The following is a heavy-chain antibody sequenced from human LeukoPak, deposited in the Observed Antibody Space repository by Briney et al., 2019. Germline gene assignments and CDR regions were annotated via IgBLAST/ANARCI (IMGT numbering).Heavy chain of an antibody. CDR1: GFTFSSYG. Sequence: GGSLRLSCAASGFTFSSYGMHWVRQAPGKGLEWVAVISYDGSNKYYADSVKGRFTISRDNSKNTLYLQMNSLRAEDTAVYYCARDKSPQWLVFFDYWGQGTLVTVSS. D-gene: IGHD6-19*01. V-gene: IGHV3-30*03. J-gene: IGHJ4*02. CDR2: ISYDGSNK. CDR3: ARDKSPQWLVFFDY.